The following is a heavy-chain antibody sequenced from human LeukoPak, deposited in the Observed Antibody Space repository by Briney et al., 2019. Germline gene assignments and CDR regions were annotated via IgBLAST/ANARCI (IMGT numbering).Heavy chain of an antibody. J-gene: IGHJ4*02. CDR1: GFTFSSYA. D-gene: IGHD4-17*01. CDR3: ARAPNYGDYIDY. V-gene: IGHV3-74*01. CDR2: INSDGSST. Sequence: GGSLRLSCAASGFTFSSYAMSWVRQAPGKGLVWVSRINSDGSSTSYADSVKGRFTISRDNAKNTLYLQMNSLRAEDTAVYYCARAPNYGDYIDYWGQGTLVTVSS.